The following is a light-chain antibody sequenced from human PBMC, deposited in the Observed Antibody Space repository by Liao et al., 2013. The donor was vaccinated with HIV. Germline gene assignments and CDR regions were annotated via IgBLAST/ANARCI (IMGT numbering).Light chain of an antibody. J-gene: IGLJ2*01. CDR3: QVWDSSTMV. V-gene: IGLV3-21*01. CDR2: YDS. CDR1: NIGSKS. Sequence: SYVLTQPPSVSVAPRRTASIACGGKNIGSKSVHWYQQKPGQAPVLVIYYDSDRPSGIPERFSGSNSGHTATLTISRVEAGDEADYYCQVWDSSTMVFGGGTKLTVL.